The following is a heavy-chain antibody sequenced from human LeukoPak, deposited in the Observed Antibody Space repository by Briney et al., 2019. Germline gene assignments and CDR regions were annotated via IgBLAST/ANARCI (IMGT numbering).Heavy chain of an antibody. V-gene: IGHV3-20*04. D-gene: IGHD4-23*01. J-gene: IGHJ4*02. CDR2: INWNGGST. CDR1: GFTFSSYG. CDR3: ARTTVVAPHHYFDY. Sequence: GGSLRLSCAASGFTFSSYGMSWVRQAPGKGLEWVSGINWNGGSTGYADSVKGRFTISRDNAKNSLYLQMNSLRAEDTAVYYCARTTVVAPHHYFDYWGQGTLVTVSS.